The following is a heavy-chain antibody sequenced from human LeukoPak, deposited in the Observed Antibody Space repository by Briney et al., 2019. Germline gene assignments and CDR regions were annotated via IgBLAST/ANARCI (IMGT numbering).Heavy chain of an antibody. CDR3: ARGGQSKYDSSGYLNYFDY. J-gene: IGHJ4*02. Sequence: AGGSLRLSCAASGFTFSGYVMYWVRQAPGKGLEYVSSISSNGGSTYYANSVKGRFTISRDNSKNTLYLQMGSLRAEDMAVYYCARGGQSKYDSSGYLNYFDYWGQGTLVTVSS. CDR1: GFTFSGYV. D-gene: IGHD3-22*01. CDR2: ISSNGGST. V-gene: IGHV3-64*01.